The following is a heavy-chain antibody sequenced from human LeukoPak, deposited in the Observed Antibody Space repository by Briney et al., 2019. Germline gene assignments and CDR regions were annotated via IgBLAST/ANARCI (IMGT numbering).Heavy chain of an antibody. CDR2: ISWDGGST. J-gene: IGHJ4*02. V-gene: IGHV3-43D*03. D-gene: IGHD6-19*01. CDR3: TKDSAAVARQFDY. Sequence: GGSLRLSCAASGFTFDDYAMHWVRQAPGKGLEWVSLISWDGGSTYYADSVKGRFTISRDNSKNSLYLQMNSLRAEDTALYYCTKDSAAVARQFDYWGQGTLVTVSS. CDR1: GFTFDDYA.